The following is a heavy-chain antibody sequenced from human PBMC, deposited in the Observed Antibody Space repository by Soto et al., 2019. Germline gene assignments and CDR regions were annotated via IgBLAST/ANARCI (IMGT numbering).Heavy chain of an antibody. Sequence: QVQLVQSGAEVKKPGSSVRVSCTASGDTFNFYTINWVRQAPEQGLQWMGRIIPMLGMSNYAQKFQGRVTMIADKSTSTVYMDLSRLRSEDTALYYCATNHGSGSEHFDNWGQGTLVTVSS. CDR2: IIPMLGMS. V-gene: IGHV1-69*02. CDR3: ATNHGSGSEHFDN. J-gene: IGHJ4*02. CDR1: GDTFNFYT. D-gene: IGHD3-10*01.